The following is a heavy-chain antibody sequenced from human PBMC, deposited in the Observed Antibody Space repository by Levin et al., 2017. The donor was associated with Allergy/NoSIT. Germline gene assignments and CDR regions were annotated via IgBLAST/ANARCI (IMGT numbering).Heavy chain of an antibody. D-gene: IGHD1-26*01. CDR3: ARFSALTPSYRLLAFDI. V-gene: IGHV5-51*01. J-gene: IGHJ3*02. CDR1: GYSFTSYW. CDR2: IYPGDSDT. Sequence: GESLKISCKGSGYSFTSYWIGWVRQMPGKGLEWMGIIYPGDSDTRYSPSFQGQVTISADKSISTAYPQWSSLNAWDTAMYYCARFSALTPSYRLLAFDIWGQGTMVTVSS.